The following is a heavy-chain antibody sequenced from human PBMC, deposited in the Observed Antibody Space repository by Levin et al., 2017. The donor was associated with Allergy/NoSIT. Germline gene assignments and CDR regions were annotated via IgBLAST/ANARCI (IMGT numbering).Heavy chain of an antibody. Sequence: GESLKISCAVSGFSVNFNYMTWVRQAPGKGLEWVSLIDSGGSTYYADSVKGRFTISRDNSNNMVYLQMDSLTAEDTAVYYCARDRQNYYYMDVWGKGTTVTVSS. J-gene: IGHJ6*03. CDR1: GFSVNFNY. CDR3: ARDRQNYYYMDV. CDR2: IDSGGST. V-gene: IGHV3-53*01.